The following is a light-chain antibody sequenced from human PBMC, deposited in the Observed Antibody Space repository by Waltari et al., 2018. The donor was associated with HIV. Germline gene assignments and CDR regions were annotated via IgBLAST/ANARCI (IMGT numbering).Light chain of an antibody. Sequence: QSALTQPASVSGSPGQSITISCTGTSSDVGGYNYVSWYQQHPGKAPKLMIYDVSNRPSGFSDRLSGPKAGTTASLTISGLQAEDEADYDCSSYTSSSTLVVFGGGTKLTVL. CDR2: DVS. CDR3: SSYTSSSTLVV. J-gene: IGLJ2*01. V-gene: IGLV2-14*03. CDR1: SSDVGGYNY.